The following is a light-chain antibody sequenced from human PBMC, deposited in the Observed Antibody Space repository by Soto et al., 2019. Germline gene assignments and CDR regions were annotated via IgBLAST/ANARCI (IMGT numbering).Light chain of an antibody. J-gene: IGLJ1*01. CDR3: SSYTSRSTLDYV. V-gene: IGLV2-14*01. Sequence: QSVLTQPASVSGSPGQSITISCPGTSSDVGGYNYVSWYQQHPGKAPKLMIYEVSNRPSGVSNRFSGSKSGNTASLTISGLQAEDEADYYCSSYTSRSTLDYVFGSGTKVTVL. CDR2: EVS. CDR1: SSDVGGYNY.